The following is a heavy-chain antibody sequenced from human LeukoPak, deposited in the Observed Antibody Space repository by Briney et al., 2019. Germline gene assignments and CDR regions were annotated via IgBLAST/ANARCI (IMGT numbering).Heavy chain of an antibody. Sequence: PGGSLRLSCAASGFTFSSYWMSWVRQAPGKGLEWVANIKQDGSEKYYVDSVKGRFTISRDNAKNSLYLQMNSLRAEDTAVYYCARDVMITFGEVIVMYYFDYWGQGTLVTVSS. CDR2: IKQDGSEK. D-gene: IGHD3-16*02. CDR3: ARDVMITFGEVIVMYYFDY. CDR1: GFTFSSYW. J-gene: IGHJ4*02. V-gene: IGHV3-7*01.